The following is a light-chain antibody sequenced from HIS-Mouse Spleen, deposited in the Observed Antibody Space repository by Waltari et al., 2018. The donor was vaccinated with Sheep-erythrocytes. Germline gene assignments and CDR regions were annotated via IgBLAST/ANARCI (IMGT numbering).Light chain of an antibody. V-gene: IGLV2-23*01. CDR3: CSYAGSSTPWV. CDR1: SRDVGSYNL. J-gene: IGLJ3*02. CDR2: EGS. Sequence: QSALTQPASVSGSPGQSITISCTGTSRDVGSYNLVSWYQQHPGKAPKPMIYEGSKRPSGVSNRSPCSKSGDTASLTIAGLQAEDEADYYCCSYAGSSTPWVFGGGTKLTVL.